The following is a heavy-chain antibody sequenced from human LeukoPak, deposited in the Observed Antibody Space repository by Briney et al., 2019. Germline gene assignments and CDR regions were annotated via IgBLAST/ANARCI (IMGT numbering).Heavy chain of an antibody. V-gene: IGHV1-46*01. D-gene: IGHD3-22*01. CDR3: ASLGYYYDSSGYYRDY. J-gene: IGHJ4*02. CDR2: INPSGGST. CDR1: GYTFTSYY. Sequence: ASVKVSCKASGYTFTSYYMHWVRQAPGQGLEWMGIINPSGGSTSYARKFQGRVTMTRDMSTSTVYMELSSLRSEDTAVYYCASLGYYYDSSGYYRDYWGQGTLVTVSS.